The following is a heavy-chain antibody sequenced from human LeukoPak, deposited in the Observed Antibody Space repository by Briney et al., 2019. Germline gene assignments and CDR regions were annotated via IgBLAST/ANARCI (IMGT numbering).Heavy chain of an antibody. D-gene: IGHD3-16*02. V-gene: IGHV3-33*01. Sequence: GGSLRLSCAASGFTFNNFGMQWLRQAPGKGLEWVALIWYDGTNKYYGDSVKGRFTISRDNSKNTLYLQMNSLRAEDTAVYYCSRGRLGELSVATFDIWGQGTMVTVSS. CDR3: SRGRLGELSVATFDI. J-gene: IGHJ3*02. CDR1: GFTFNNFG. CDR2: IWYDGTNK.